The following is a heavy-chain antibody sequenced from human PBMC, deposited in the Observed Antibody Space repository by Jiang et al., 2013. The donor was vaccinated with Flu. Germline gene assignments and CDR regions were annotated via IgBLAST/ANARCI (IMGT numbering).Heavy chain of an antibody. Sequence: QTLSLTCDISGDSVSSNSGAWNWIRQSPSRGLEWLGRTYYRSKWYIDYAVSLRGRININPDTSRNRFSLQLYSVTPEDTAVYYCARDPELHWYFDLWGRGTLVTVSS. V-gene: IGHV6-1*01. CDR2: TYYRSKWYI. D-gene: IGHD4-23*01. CDR1: GDSVSSNSGA. J-gene: IGHJ2*01. CDR3: ARDPELHWYFDL.